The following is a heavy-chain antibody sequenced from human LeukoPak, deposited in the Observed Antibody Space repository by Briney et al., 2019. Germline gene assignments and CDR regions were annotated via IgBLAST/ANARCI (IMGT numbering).Heavy chain of an antibody. J-gene: IGHJ4*02. CDR1: GGSISSSSFY. CDR2: IYYRGST. D-gene: IGHD6-19*01. Sequence: SETLSLTCTVSGGSISSSSFYWGWIRQPPGKGLEWIGSIYYRGSTYYNPSLKSRVTISVDTSKNQFSLKLSSVTAADTAVYYCARGSPFFSSGWYNFDYWGQGTLVTVSS. CDR3: ARGSPFFSSGWYNFDY. V-gene: IGHV4-39*07.